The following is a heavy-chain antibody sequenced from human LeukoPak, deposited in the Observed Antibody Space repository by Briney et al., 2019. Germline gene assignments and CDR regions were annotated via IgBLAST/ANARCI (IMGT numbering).Heavy chain of an antibody. V-gene: IGHV3-23*01. D-gene: IGHD1-1*01. Sequence: GGSLRLSCATSGFTFNDYYMSWVRQAPGKGLEWVSAISGSGGSTYYADSVKGRFTISRDNSKNTLYLQMNSLRAEDTAVYYCTWNDVGYFDYWGQGTLVTVSS. CDR3: TWNDVGYFDY. CDR1: GFTFNDYY. CDR2: ISGSGGST. J-gene: IGHJ4*02.